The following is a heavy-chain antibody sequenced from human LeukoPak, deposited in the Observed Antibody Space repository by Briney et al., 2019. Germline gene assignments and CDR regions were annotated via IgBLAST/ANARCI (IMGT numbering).Heavy chain of an antibody. Sequence: ASVKVSCKASGYTFTSYGISWVRQAPGQGLEWMGWISAYNGNTNYAQKLQGRVTMTTDTSTSPAYMELRSLRSDDTAVYYCARDDPYYDILTGYYSNWFDPWGQGTLVTVSS. CDR1: GYTFTSYG. J-gene: IGHJ5*02. D-gene: IGHD3-9*01. CDR3: ARDDPYYDILTGYYSNWFDP. CDR2: ISAYNGNT. V-gene: IGHV1-18*01.